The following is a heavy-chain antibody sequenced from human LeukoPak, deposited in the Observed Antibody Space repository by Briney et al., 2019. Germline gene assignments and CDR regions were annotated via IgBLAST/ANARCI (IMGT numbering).Heavy chain of an antibody. CDR3: ARTLLPATMGAFDI. Sequence: SETLSLTCSVSGAFSTNYFWSWIRQPAGKGLQWIGHINTSGDTYYNPSLKSRVTMSVDTSKKQFSLNLSSMAAADTAVYYCARTLLPATMGAFDIWGQGTMVTVSS. CDR2: INTSGDT. CDR1: GAFSTNYF. J-gene: IGHJ3*02. D-gene: IGHD2-2*01. V-gene: IGHV4-4*07.